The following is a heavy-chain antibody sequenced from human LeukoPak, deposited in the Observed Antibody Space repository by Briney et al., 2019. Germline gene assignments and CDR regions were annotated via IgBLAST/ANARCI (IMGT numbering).Heavy chain of an antibody. Sequence: GESLKISCKGSGYSFTSYWISWVRQMPGKGLEWMGRIDPSDSYTNYSPSFQGHVTISADKSISTAYLQWSSLKASDTAMYYCARHEWDYYDSSGYSPYDYWGQGTLVTVSS. V-gene: IGHV5-10-1*01. CDR1: GYSFTSYW. CDR2: IDPSDSYT. CDR3: ARHEWDYYDSSGYSPYDY. J-gene: IGHJ4*02. D-gene: IGHD3-22*01.